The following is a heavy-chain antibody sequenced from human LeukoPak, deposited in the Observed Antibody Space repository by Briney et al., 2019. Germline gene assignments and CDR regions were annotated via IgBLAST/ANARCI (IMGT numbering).Heavy chain of an antibody. D-gene: IGHD3-3*01. CDR2: IIPIFGTA. V-gene: IGHV1-69*13. CDR3: ARVRFLEWYNNWFDP. Sequence: SVKVSCKASGGTFSSYAISWVRQAPGQGLEWMGGIIPIFGTANYAQKFQGRVTITADESTSTAYMELSSLRSEDTAVYYCARVRFLEWYNNWFDPWGQGTLVTVSS. CDR1: GGTFSSYA. J-gene: IGHJ5*02.